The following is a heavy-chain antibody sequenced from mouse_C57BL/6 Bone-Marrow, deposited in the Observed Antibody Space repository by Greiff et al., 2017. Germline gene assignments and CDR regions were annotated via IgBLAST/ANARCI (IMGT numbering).Heavy chain of an antibody. CDR3: TPGTMVTTSDY. CDR2: IDPENGDT. J-gene: IGHJ2*01. Sequence: EVQLQQSGAELVRPGASVKLSCTASGLNIKDDYMHWVKQRPEQGLEWIGWIDPENGDTEYASKFQGKATITADTSSNTAYLQLSSLTSEDTAVYYCTPGTMVTTSDYWGQGTTLTVSS. V-gene: IGHV14-4*01. D-gene: IGHD2-2*01. CDR1: GLNIKDDY.